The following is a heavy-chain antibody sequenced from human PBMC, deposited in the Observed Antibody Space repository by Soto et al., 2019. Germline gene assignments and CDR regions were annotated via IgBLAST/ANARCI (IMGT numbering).Heavy chain of an antibody. V-gene: IGHV3-66*04. CDR3: ARHGYNYGGGYFDY. J-gene: IGHJ4*02. D-gene: IGHD5-18*01. CDR1: GVTVSSNY. CDR2: IYSGGST. Sequence: GGSLRLSCAASGVTVSSNYMSWVRRAPGKGLEWVSAIYSGGSTYYADSVKGRFTISRDNSKNTLYLQMNSLRAEDTAVYYCARHGYNYGGGYFDYWGQGTLVTVSS.